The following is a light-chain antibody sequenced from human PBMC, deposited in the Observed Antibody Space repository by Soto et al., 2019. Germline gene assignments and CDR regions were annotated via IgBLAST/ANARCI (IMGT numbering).Light chain of an antibody. Sequence: QSALTQPASVSGSPGQSITISCTGTSSDVGSYDLVFWYQHHPGTAPKLILYEVTKRPSGVSNRFSGSKSGNTASLTISGLQTEDDSHYYCCSYANGNTLLFGGGTKLTVL. J-gene: IGLJ2*01. CDR3: CSYANGNTLL. CDR1: SSDVGSYDL. V-gene: IGLV2-23*02. CDR2: EVT.